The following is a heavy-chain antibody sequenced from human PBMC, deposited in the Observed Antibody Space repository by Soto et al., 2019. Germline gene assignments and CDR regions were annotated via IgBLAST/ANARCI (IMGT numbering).Heavy chain of an antibody. CDR2: IGNSGTST. Sequence: GSLRLSCAASGFTFSNFAMNWDRQAPGKGPEWVSGIGNSGTSTNYAGSLRARFTISRDNLKNTLYLQMNNLRAEDTAIYYWATGIFVKGGPVWGQGTRDTVSP. CDR1: GFTFSNFA. V-gene: IGHV3-23*01. CDR3: ATGIFVKGGPV. D-gene: IGHD3-3*01. J-gene: IGHJ4*02.